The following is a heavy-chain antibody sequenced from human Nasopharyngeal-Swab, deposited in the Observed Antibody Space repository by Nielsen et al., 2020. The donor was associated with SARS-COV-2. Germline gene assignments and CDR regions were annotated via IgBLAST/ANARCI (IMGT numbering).Heavy chain of an antibody. CDR1: GFTFSNYW. V-gene: IGHV3-74*01. CDR3: ASPAGRTKDFDY. Sequence: GSLKISCAASGFTFSNYWMHWVRQAPGKGLVWVSRINSDGSNTNYADSVKGRFTISRDNAKNTLYLQMNSLRAEDTAVYYCASPAGRTKDFDYWGQGTLVTVSS. D-gene: IGHD1/OR15-1a*01. J-gene: IGHJ4*02. CDR2: INSDGSNT.